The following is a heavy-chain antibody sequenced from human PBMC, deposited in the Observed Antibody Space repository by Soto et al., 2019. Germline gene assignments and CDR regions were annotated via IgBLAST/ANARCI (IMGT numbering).Heavy chain of an antibody. CDR1: GGTFNSYI. V-gene: IGHV1-69*06. CDR2: IMPVFGTA. D-gene: IGHD1-26*01. CDR3: ARGLDQPPVGLYFDN. Sequence: QVQLAQSGAEVKKPGSSVKVSCKASGGTFNSYIVNWVRQAPGQGLEWMGGIMPVFGTAKYAQKFQDRVTITADKSTSTAYMELRGLKSEDTAVYYCARGLDQPPVGLYFDNWGQGTLVTVTS. J-gene: IGHJ4*02.